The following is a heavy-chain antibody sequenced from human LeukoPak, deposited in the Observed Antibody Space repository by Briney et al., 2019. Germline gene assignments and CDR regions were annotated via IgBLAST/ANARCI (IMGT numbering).Heavy chain of an antibody. CDR2: IYYSGST. D-gene: IGHD3-22*01. V-gene: IGHV4-59*01. J-gene: IGHJ4*02. CDR3: GRGFYDSSLFDY. Sequence: PSETLSLTCTVSGGSISSYYWSWIRQPPGKGLEWIGHIYYSGSTNYNPSLKSRVTISVDTSKNQFSLTLSSVTAADTAVYYCGRGFYDSSLFDYWGQGTLVTVSS. CDR1: GGSISSYY.